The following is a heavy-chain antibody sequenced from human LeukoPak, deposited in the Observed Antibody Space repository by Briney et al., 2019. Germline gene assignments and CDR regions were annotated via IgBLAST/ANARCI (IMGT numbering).Heavy chain of an antibody. J-gene: IGHJ4*02. Sequence: GGSLRLSCAASGFTFSDYYISWIRQAPGKGPEWMASIKHDGSEKYYVDSVKGRFTISRDDAKNSVYLQMNSLRVEDTAVYYCARDRDSSGSWEVNFDHWGQGTLVTVSS. CDR3: ARDRDSSGSWEVNFDH. CDR2: IKHDGSEK. V-gene: IGHV3-7*01. CDR1: GFTFSDYY. D-gene: IGHD6-13*01.